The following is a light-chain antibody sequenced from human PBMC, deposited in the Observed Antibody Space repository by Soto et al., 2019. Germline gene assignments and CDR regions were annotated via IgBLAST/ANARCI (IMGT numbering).Light chain of an antibody. J-gene: IGLJ1*01. V-gene: IGLV1-51*01. CDR3: GTWDSSLSVYV. CDR2: DNN. Sequence: QSVSTQPPSVSAAPGQKITISCSGSSSNIGINYVSWFQHLPGTAPKLLMYDNNKRPSGIPDRFSGSKSGTSATLGITGLQTGDEADYYCGTWDSSLSVYVFGTGTKVTVL. CDR1: SSNIGINY.